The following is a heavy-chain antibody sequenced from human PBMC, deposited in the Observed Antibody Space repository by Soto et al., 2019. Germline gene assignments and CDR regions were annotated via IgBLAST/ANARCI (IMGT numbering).Heavy chain of an antibody. J-gene: IGHJ4*02. V-gene: IGHV4-34*01. CDR2: INHSGST. CDR1: GGSFSGYY. CDR3: ARDKISGLFAD. Sequence: SETLSLTCAVYGGSFSGYYWTWIRQPPGTGLEWIGEINHSGSTNYNPSLKSRVTISVDTSKNQFSLKLTSVTAADTAVYYCARDKISGLFADCGQGTLVTVSS.